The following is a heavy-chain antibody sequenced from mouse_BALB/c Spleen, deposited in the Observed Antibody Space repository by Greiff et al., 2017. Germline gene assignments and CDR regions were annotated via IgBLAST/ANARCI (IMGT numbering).Heavy chain of an antibody. Sequence: EVQLQQSGAELVKPGASVKLSCTASGFNFKDTYMHWVKQRPEQGLEWIGRIDPANGNTKYDPKFQGKATITADTSYNTAYLQLSSLTSEDTAIYYCARNFDYWGQGTTLTVSS. J-gene: IGHJ2*01. CDR3: ARNFDY. V-gene: IGHV14-3*02. CDR1: GFNFKDTY. CDR2: IDPANGNT.